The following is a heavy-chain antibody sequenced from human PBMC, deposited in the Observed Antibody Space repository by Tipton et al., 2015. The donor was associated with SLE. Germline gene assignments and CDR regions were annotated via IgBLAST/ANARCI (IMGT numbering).Heavy chain of an antibody. Sequence: LRLSCTVSGGSISSHYWSWIRQPPGKGLEWIGSIYYSGSIYYNPSLKSRVTISVDTSKNQFSLKLSSVTAADTAVYYCARQGGGQWFDPWGQGTLVTVSS. V-gene: IGHV4-39*01. D-gene: IGHD3-16*01. CDR3: ARQGGGQWFDP. CDR2: IYYSGSI. CDR1: GGSISSHY. J-gene: IGHJ5*02.